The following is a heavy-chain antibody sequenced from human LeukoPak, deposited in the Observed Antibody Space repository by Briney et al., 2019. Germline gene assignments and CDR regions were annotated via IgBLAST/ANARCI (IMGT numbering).Heavy chain of an antibody. Sequence: PGGSLRLSCSASGFTFSSYGMSWVRQAPGTGLEWVSGISNSGGSTNYADSVKGRFTISRDNSKNTLYLQMNSLRAEDTAVYYCVPRPTVVTLGVDYWGRGTLVTVSS. CDR2: ISNSGGST. CDR1: GFTFSSYG. V-gene: IGHV3-23*01. D-gene: IGHD4-23*01. CDR3: VPRPTVVTLGVDY. J-gene: IGHJ4*02.